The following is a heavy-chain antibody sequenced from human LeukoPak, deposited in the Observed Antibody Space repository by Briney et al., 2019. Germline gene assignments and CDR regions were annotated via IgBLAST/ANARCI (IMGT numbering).Heavy chain of an antibody. D-gene: IGHD3-22*01. CDR2: IIPIFGTA. V-gene: IGHV1-69*13. CDR1: GYTFTSYG. CDR3: ARTYDSSGYSI. J-gene: IGHJ4*02. Sequence: SVKVSCKASGYTFTSYGISWVRQAPGQGLEWMGGIIPIFGTANYAQKFQGRVTITADESTSTAYMELSSLRSEDTAVYYCARTYDSSGYSIWGQGTLVTVSS.